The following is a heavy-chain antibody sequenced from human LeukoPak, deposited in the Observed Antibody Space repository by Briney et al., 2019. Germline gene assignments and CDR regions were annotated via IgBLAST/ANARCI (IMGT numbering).Heavy chain of an antibody. CDR1: GGSISSYY. CDR2: IYYSGST. Sequence: SETLSLTCTVSGGSISSYYWSWIRQPPGKGLEWIGYIYYSGSTNYNPSLKSRVTISVDTSKNQFSLKLSSVTAADTAVYYCARLGGVRNFDYWGQGTLVTVSS. V-gene: IGHV4-59*08. D-gene: IGHD6-25*01. J-gene: IGHJ4*02. CDR3: ARLGGVRNFDY.